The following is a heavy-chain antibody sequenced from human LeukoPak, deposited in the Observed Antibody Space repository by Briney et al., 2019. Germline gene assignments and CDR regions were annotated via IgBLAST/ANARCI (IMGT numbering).Heavy chain of an antibody. CDR1: GFTFSSYE. D-gene: IGHD2-21*02. Sequence: PGGSLGLSCAASGFTFSSYEMNWVRQAPGKGLEWVSYISSSGSTIYYADSVKGRFTISRDNAKNSLYLQMNSLRAEDTAVYYCVRFRMTETDLFDYWGQGTLVTVSS. CDR3: VRFRMTETDLFDY. J-gene: IGHJ4*02. V-gene: IGHV3-48*03. CDR2: ISSSGSTI.